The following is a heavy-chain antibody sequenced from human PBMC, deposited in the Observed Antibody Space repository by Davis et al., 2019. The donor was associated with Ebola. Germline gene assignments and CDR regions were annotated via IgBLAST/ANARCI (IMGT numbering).Heavy chain of an antibody. CDR2: ISSSSSYI. CDR3: AKSGLSFGVVKYHYGMDV. V-gene: IGHV3-21*01. CDR1: GFTFSSYY. Sequence: GGSLRLSCAASGFTFSSYYMNWVRQAPGKGLEWVSSISSSSSYIYYADSVKGRFTISRDNAKNSLYLQMNSLRAEDTAVYYCAKSGLSFGVVKYHYGMDVWGKGTTVTVSS. D-gene: IGHD3-3*01. J-gene: IGHJ6*04.